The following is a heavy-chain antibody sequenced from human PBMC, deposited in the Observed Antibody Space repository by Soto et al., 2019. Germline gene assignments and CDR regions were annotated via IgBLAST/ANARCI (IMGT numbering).Heavy chain of an antibody. CDR1: GGTFSSYA. V-gene: IGHV1-69*13. D-gene: IGHD6-6*01. Sequence: SVKVSCKASGGTFSSYAISWVRQAPGQGLEWMGGIIPIFGTANYAQKFQGRVTITADESTSTAYMELSSLRSEDTAVYYCARLTSIAALPDYYYYYGMDVWGQGTTVTVSS. J-gene: IGHJ6*02. CDR3: ARLTSIAALPDYYYYYGMDV. CDR2: IIPIFGTA.